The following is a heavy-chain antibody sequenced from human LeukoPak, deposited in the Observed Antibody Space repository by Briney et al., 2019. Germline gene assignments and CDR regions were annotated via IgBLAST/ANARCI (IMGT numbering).Heavy chain of an antibody. Sequence: SETLSLTCTVSGGSISSYYRSWIRQPPGKGLEWIGYIYYSGSTNYNPSLKSRVTISVDTSKNQFSLKLSSVTAADTAVYYCARETAAAGNDAFDIWGQGTMVTVSS. J-gene: IGHJ3*02. D-gene: IGHD6-13*01. CDR1: GGSISSYY. V-gene: IGHV4-59*01. CDR2: IYYSGST. CDR3: ARETAAAGNDAFDI.